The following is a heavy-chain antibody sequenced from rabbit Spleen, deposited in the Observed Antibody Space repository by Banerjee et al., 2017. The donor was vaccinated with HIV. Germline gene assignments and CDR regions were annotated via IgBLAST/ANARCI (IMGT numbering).Heavy chain of an antibody. V-gene: IGHV1S40*01. CDR2: INVYTGKP. Sequence: QSLEESGGDLVKPGASLTLSCTASGFSLSSGYYMCWVRQAPGKGLQWIACINVYTGKPVYATWAKGRFTISRTSSTTVTLQMTSLTAADTATYFCARDLTSVVGWNFNLWGPGTLVTVS. J-gene: IGHJ4*01. CDR1: GFSLSSGYY. D-gene: IGHD1-1*01. CDR3: ARDLTSVVGWNFNL.